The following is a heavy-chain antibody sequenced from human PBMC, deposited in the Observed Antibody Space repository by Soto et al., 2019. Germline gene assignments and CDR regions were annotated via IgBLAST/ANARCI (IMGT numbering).Heavy chain of an antibody. CDR2: ITNTGETI. V-gene: IGHV3-48*02. CDR1: GFTFSTYN. Sequence: EVQMVESGGGLVQPGGSLRLSCAGSGFTFSTYNMDWVRQAPGKGLEWISYITNTGETIYYADSVRGRFTISRDNAKNALFLQMNSLRDEETAVYYCARDCDRGYDMDVWGQGTTVTVSS. J-gene: IGHJ6*02. CDR3: ARDCDRGYDMDV.